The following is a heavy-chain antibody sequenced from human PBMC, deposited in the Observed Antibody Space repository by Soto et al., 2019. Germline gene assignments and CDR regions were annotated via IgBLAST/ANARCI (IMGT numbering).Heavy chain of an antibody. J-gene: IGHJ6*02. CDR1: GYSFTDYH. CDR2: INPKSGGT. D-gene: IGHD2-8*01. Sequence: GASVKVSCKASGYSFTDYHIHWVRQAPGQGLEWLGRINPKSGGTSTAQKFQGWVTMTRDRSISTVYMELTRLRSDDTAVYFCARGHSTDCSNGVCSFFYNHEMDVWGQGTTVT. CDR3: ARGHSTDCSNGVCSFFYNHEMDV. V-gene: IGHV1-2*04.